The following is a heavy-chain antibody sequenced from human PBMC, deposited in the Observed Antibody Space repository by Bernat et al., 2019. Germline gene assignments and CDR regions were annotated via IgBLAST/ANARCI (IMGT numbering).Heavy chain of an antibody. J-gene: IGHJ4*02. Sequence: QVQLVQSGAEVKKPGASVKVSCKASGYTFTSYGISWVRQAPGQGLEWMGWISAYNGNTNYAQKLQGRVTMTTDTSTSTAYMELRSLRSDDTAVYYCARDISSGVRRHYDYIWGSYPPFDYWGQGTLVTVSS. V-gene: IGHV1-18*01. D-gene: IGHD3-16*02. CDR2: ISAYNGNT. CDR1: GYTFTSYG. CDR3: ARDISSGVRRHYDYIWGSYPPFDY.